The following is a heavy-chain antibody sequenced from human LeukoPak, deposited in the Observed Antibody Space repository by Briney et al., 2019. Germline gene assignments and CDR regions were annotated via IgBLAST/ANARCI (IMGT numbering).Heavy chain of an antibody. CDR1: GYTFTGYY. D-gene: IGHD3-22*01. CDR3: ARVVLDSSGYRGVDV. V-gene: IGHV1-2*06. CDR2: INPNSGGT. J-gene: IGHJ6*04. Sequence: ASVKVSCKASGYTFTGYYMHWVRQAPGQGLEWMGRINPNSGGTNYAQKFQGRVTMTRDTSISTAYMELSRLRSDDTAVYYCARVVLDSSGYRGVDVWGKGATVTVSS.